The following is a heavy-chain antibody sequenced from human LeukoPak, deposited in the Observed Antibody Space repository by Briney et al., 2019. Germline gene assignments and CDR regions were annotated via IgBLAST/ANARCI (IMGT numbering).Heavy chain of an antibody. CDR2: IIPILGIA. J-gene: IGHJ5*02. V-gene: IGHV1-69*04. CDR3: AGGTQSYYYDSSGYSFNWFDP. D-gene: IGHD3-22*01. CDR1: GYTFTSYG. Sequence: GASVKVSCKASGYTFTSYGISWVRQAPGQGLEWMGRIIPILGIANYAQKFQGRVTITADKSTSTAYMELSSLRSEDTAVYYCAGGTQSYYYDSSGYSFNWFDPWGQGTLVTVSS.